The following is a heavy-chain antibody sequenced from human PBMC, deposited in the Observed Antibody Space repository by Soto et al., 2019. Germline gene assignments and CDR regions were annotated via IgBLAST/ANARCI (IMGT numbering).Heavy chain of an antibody. CDR1: GGSISSGGYY. V-gene: IGHV4-31*03. Sequence: SETLSLTCTVSGGSISSGGYYWSWIRQHPGKGLEWIGYIYYSGSTYYNPSLKSRVTISVDTSKNQFSLKLSSVTAADTAVYYCARQSNPAMVRFYWFDPWAQGTLVTVS. CDR2: IYYSGST. CDR3: ARQSNPAMVRFYWFDP. J-gene: IGHJ5*02. D-gene: IGHD5-18*01.